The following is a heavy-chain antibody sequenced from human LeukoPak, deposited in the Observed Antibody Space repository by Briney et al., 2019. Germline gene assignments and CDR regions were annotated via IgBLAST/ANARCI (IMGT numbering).Heavy chain of an antibody. Sequence: SVKVSCKASGGTFSGYAISWVRQAPGQGLEWMGGIIPIFGTANYAQKFQGRVTITADESTSTAYMELSSLRSEDTAVYYCARADCSSTSCYTPFDYWGQGTLVTVSS. CDR2: IIPIFGTA. CDR1: GGTFSGYA. D-gene: IGHD2-2*02. CDR3: ARADCSSTSCYTPFDY. J-gene: IGHJ4*02. V-gene: IGHV1-69*01.